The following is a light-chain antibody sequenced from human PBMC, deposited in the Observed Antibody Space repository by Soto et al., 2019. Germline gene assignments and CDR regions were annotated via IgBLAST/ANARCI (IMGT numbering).Light chain of an antibody. CDR1: QYISSF. CDR3: LQSNSFPNS. V-gene: IGKV1-12*01. CDR2: ASS. J-gene: IGKJ2*01. Sequence: DIQMPQSPSSVSASVGHRVPITCRASQYISSFLAWYQQKPGKAPQLLIYASSSLQSGVPSSFSRSASGTDCTLTISSLQPDDFETYYCLQSNSFPNSFGQGNNLASK.